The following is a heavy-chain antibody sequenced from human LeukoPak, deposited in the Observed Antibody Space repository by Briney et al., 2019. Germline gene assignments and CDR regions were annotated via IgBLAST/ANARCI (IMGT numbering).Heavy chain of an antibody. V-gene: IGHV1-69*06. CDR2: IIPIFDTV. CDR1: GGTFSSYA. J-gene: IGHJ6*03. CDR3: ARDGRYFDWSPTYYYYYYMDV. D-gene: IGHD3-9*01. Sequence: SVKVSCKASGGTFSSYAISWVRQAPGQGLEWMGGIIPIFDTVNYAQKFQGRVTITADKSTSTAYMELSSLRSEDTAVYYCARDGRYFDWSPTYYYYYYMDVWGKGTTVTVSS.